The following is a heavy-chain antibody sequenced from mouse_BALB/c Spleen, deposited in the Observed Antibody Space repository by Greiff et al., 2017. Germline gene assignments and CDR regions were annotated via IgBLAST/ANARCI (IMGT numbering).Heavy chain of an antibody. CDR3: ARYGLDY. D-gene: IGHD1-2*01. V-gene: IGHV5-9-3*01. J-gene: IGHJ2*01. Sequence: EVQGVESGGGLVKPGGSLKLSCAASGFTFSSYAMSWVRQTPEKRLEWVATISSGGSYTYYPDSVKGRFTISRDNAKNTLYLQMSSLRSEDTAMYYCARYGLDYWGQGTTLTVSS. CDR2: ISSGGSYT. CDR1: GFTFSSYA.